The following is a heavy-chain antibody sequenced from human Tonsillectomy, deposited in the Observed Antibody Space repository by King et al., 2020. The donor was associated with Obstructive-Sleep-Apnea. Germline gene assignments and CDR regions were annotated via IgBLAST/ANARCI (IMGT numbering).Heavy chain of an antibody. Sequence: LQLQESGSGLVKPSQTLSLTCAVSGGSISSGGYSWSWIRQPPGKGLEWIGYIYHSGSTYYNPSLKSRVTISVDRSKNQFSLKLSSVTAADTAVYYCARVQRAKYYYDNGASFDYWGQGTLVTVSS. CDR1: GGSISSGGYS. J-gene: IGHJ4*02. D-gene: IGHD3-22*01. CDR3: ARVQRAKYYYDNGASFDY. CDR2: IYHSGST. V-gene: IGHV4-30-2*01.